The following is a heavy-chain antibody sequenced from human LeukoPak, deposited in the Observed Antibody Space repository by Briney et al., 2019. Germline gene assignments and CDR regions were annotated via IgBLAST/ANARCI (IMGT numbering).Heavy chain of an antibody. Sequence: GGSPRLSCAASGFTFSSYSMNWVRQAPGKGLEWVSSISSSSSYIYYADSVKGRFTISRDNAKNSLYLQMNSLRAEDTAVYYCARNSDYGDYDYWGQGTLVTVSS. V-gene: IGHV3-21*01. CDR3: ARNSDYGDYDY. J-gene: IGHJ4*02. CDR1: GFTFSSYS. CDR2: ISSSSSYI. D-gene: IGHD4-17*01.